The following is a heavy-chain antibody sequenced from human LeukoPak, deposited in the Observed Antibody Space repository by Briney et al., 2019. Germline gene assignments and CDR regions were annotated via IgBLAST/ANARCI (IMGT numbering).Heavy chain of an antibody. Sequence: ASVKVSCEASGYNFNVFAVSWVRQAPGQGLEWMGWISASSGNTKLAQRLQGRVTMTTDTSTSTAYMELRSLRSDDTAVYYCARGFGVVAATISYLYYYMDVWGKGTTVTVSS. CDR3: ARGFGVVAATISYLYYYMDV. CDR2: ISASSGNT. V-gene: IGHV1-18*01. J-gene: IGHJ6*03. CDR1: GYNFNVFA. D-gene: IGHD2-15*01.